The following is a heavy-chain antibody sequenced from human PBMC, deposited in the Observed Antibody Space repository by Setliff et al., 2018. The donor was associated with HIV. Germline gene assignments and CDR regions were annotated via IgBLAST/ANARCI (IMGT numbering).Heavy chain of an antibody. CDR3: AREIYGGNSRPFDY. CDR2: IYFSGTT. J-gene: IGHJ4*02. CDR1: GASISSHY. D-gene: IGHD4-17*01. V-gene: IGHV4-59*11. Sequence: PSETLSLTCTVSGASISSHYWSWIRQPPGKGLEWIGYIYFSGTTNYNPSLKSRVTISVDTSKNQFSLKLTSVTAADTAVYYCAREIYGGNSRPFDYWGQGTLVTVSS.